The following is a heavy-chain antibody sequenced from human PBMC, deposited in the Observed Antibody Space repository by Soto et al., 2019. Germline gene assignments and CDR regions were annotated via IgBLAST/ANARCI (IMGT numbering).Heavy chain of an antibody. CDR2: IIPIFGTA. D-gene: IGHD2-21*02. Sequence: QVQLVQSGAEVKKPGSLVKISCKASGGTISSYAISWVRQAPGQGLEWMGGIIPIFGTANYAQKFQGRVTITADESTSTAYMELSSLRSEDTAVYYCAANPYCGGDCYLVDYWGQGTLVTVSS. CDR1: GGTISSYA. CDR3: AANPYCGGDCYLVDY. J-gene: IGHJ4*02. V-gene: IGHV1-69*01.